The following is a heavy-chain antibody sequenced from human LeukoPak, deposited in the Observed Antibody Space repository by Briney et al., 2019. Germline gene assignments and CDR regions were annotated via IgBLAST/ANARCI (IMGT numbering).Heavy chain of an antibody. Sequence: SETLSLTCAVYGGSFSGYYWSWIRQPPGKGLEWIGEINHSGSTNYNPSLKSRVTISVDTSKNQFSLKLSSVTAADTAVYYCARQAAADAFDIWGQGTMVTVSS. D-gene: IGHD6-13*01. CDR1: GGSFSGYY. CDR2: INHSGST. CDR3: ARQAAADAFDI. V-gene: IGHV4-34*01. J-gene: IGHJ3*02.